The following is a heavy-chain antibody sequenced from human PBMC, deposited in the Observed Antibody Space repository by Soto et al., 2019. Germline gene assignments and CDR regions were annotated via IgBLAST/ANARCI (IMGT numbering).Heavy chain of an antibody. D-gene: IGHD3-9*01. J-gene: IGHJ5*02. CDR1: GSDITTYY. Sequence: SETLSLTCTVSGSDITTYYWSWLRQSPGKGLEWIGHIYDTGSTTYNPSLKSRVTISVDTSNKQFSLRLTSVTAADTAVYYCARCPIDHNWFDPWGQGSLVTVSS. V-gene: IGHV4-59*01. CDR2: IYDTGST. CDR3: ARCPIDHNWFDP.